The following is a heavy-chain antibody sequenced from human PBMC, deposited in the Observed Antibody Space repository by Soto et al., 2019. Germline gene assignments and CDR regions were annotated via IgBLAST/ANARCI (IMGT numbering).Heavy chain of an antibody. V-gene: IGHV3-11*05. CDR2: ISSSSTYT. Sequence: QVQLVESGGGLVKPGGSLRLSCAASGFNFSDYYMSWIRQAPGKGLEWVSYISSSSTYTNFADSVKGRFTISRDNAKNSLYLQMNSLTAEDTAVYDCARDRHIVVVTAIDYWGQGARVTVSS. CDR3: ARDRHIVVVTAIDY. J-gene: IGHJ4*02. CDR1: GFNFSDYY. D-gene: IGHD2-21*02.